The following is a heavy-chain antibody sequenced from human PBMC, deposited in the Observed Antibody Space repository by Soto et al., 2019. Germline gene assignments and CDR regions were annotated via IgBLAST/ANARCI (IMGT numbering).Heavy chain of an antibody. CDR3: VRVLYYGSGSYSPYGMDV. J-gene: IGHJ6*02. CDR2: VSPPFRTS. CDR1: GVSFNNNG. Sequence: QVQLVQSGAEVKKPGSSVKVSCKTSGVSFNNNGIGWVRQAPGHGLEWMGGVSPPFRTSNYARKFQGRISITEDASTGTVNMELSSLTSEDTAQYYCVRVLYYGSGSYSPYGMDVWGQGTTVTVSS. V-gene: IGHV1-69*01. D-gene: IGHD3-10*01.